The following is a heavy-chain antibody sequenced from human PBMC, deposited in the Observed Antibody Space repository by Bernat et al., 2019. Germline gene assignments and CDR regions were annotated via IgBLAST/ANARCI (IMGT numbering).Heavy chain of an antibody. J-gene: IGHJ4*02. CDR3: TTGATH. Sequence: EAQLVESGGGLVKPGGSLRLSCAASGFTFSEAWMYWVRQAPGKGLEWVARIKSKIDGGTIDYAAPVKGRFTISRDDLRSTLYLQMNSLKTKDTAMYYCTTGATHWGQGTLVTVSS. CDR1: GFTFSEAW. V-gene: IGHV3-15*01. CDR2: IKSKIDGGTI. D-gene: IGHD1-26*01.